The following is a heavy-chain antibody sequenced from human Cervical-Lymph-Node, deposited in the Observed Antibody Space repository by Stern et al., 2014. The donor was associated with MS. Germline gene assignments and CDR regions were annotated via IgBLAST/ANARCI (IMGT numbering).Heavy chain of an antibody. CDR1: GFSIRTRGVG. CDR3: ARQGNVDWSPHSYYVMDV. CDR2: IYSNEDK. V-gene: IGHV2-5*01. J-gene: IGHJ6*02. Sequence: ESGPTLVKPTETLTLTCSLSGFSIRTRGVGVGWIRQPPGKDLEWLALIYSNEDKRYSPSLKSSLTVSQDTSKNQVFLTMTNMDPVDTATYYCARQGNVDWSPHSYYVMDVWGQGTTVTVTS. D-gene: IGHD3-9*01.